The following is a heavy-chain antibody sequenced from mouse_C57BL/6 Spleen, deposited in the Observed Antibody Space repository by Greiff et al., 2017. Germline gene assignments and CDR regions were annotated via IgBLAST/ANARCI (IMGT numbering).Heavy chain of an antibody. CDR1: GYTFTSYW. CDR3: TRWFTTVVATDY. Sequence: EVQLQQSGTVLARPGASVKMSCKTSGYTFTSYWMHWVKQRPGQGLEWIGAIYPGNSDTSYNQKFKGKAKLTAVTSASTAYMELSSLTNEDSAVYYCTRWFTTVVATDYWGQGTTLTVSS. J-gene: IGHJ2*01. V-gene: IGHV1-5*01. CDR2: IYPGNSDT. D-gene: IGHD1-1*01.